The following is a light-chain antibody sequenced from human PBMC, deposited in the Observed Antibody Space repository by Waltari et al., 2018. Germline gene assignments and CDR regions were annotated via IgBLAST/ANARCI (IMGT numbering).Light chain of an antibody. Sequence: QSALTQPRSVSGSPGQSVTISCTGASSDIGGYNYVSWYQQHPGKAPKLMIYDVSKRPSGVSDRFAGSKSGNTAFLTISGLQAEDENDYYCCSYAGSYTWVFGGGTKLTVL. CDR3: CSYAGSYTWV. CDR1: SSDIGGYNY. V-gene: IGLV2-11*01. CDR2: DVS. J-gene: IGLJ3*02.